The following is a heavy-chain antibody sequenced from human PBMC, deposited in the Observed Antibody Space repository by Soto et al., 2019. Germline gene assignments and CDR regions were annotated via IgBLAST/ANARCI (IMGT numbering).Heavy chain of an antibody. Sequence: PGESLKLSCNGSGYSFTDYWISWVRQMPGKGLEWMGRIDPSDSYINHSPSFEGHVTISADKSISTAYLQWSGLSASDSAMYYCARRRCRTTSCPRNYYGMDVWGQGTTVTVSS. CDR1: GYSFTDYW. V-gene: IGHV5-10-1*01. D-gene: IGHD2-2*01. CDR2: IDPSDSYI. CDR3: ARRRCRTTSCPRNYYGMDV. J-gene: IGHJ6*02.